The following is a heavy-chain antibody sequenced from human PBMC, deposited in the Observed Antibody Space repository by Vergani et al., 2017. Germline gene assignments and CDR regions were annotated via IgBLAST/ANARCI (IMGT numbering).Heavy chain of an antibody. Sequence: QVQLQQWGAGLLKPSETLSLTCAVYGGSFSGYYWSWIRQPPGKGLEWIGEINHSGSTNYNPSLKSRVTISVDTSKNQFSLKLSSVTAADTAVYYCARRSGDIIPSNTFDYWVQGTLVTVSS. CDR3: ARRSGDIIPSNTFDY. D-gene: IGHD3-10*01. J-gene: IGHJ4*02. V-gene: IGHV4-34*01. CDR2: INHSGST. CDR1: GGSFSGYY.